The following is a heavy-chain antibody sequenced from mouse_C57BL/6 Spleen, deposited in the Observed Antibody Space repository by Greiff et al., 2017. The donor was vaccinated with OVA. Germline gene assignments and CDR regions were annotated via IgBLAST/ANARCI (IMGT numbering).Heavy chain of an antibody. D-gene: IGHD2-4*01. CDR3: ARRYDYDVDYFDY. CDR2: IDPSDSYT. V-gene: IGHV1-69*01. J-gene: IGHJ2*01. CDR1: GYTFTSYW. Sequence: VQLQQPGAELVMPGASVKLSCKASGYTFTSYWMHWVKQRPGQGLEWIGEIDPSDSYTNYNQKFKGKSTLTVDKSSSTAYMQLSSLTSEDSAVYYCARRYDYDVDYFDYWGQGTTLTVYS.